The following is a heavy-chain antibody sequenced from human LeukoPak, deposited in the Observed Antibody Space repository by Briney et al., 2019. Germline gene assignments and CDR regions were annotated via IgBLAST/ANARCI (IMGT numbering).Heavy chain of an antibody. CDR2: IKQDGSEK. Sequence: GGSLRLSCAASGFTFSSYYMSWVRQAPGKGLEWVANIKQDGSEKHYVDSVKGRFTISRDNAKNSLYLQMNSLRAEDTAVYYCAKDGGYSYGYTSSDFDYWGQGTLVTVSS. D-gene: IGHD5-18*01. V-gene: IGHV3-7*01. CDR3: AKDGGYSYGYTSSDFDY. J-gene: IGHJ4*02. CDR1: GFTFSSYY.